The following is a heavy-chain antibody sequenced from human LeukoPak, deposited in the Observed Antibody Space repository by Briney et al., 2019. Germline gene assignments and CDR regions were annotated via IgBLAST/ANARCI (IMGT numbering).Heavy chain of an antibody. J-gene: IGHJ5*02. CDR3: ARAAPRNYAGGSWFFDWFDP. CDR1: GYTFTDYY. CDR2: INPSSGDT. V-gene: IGHV1-2*02. Sequence: ASVKVSCMASGYTFTDYYVHWVRQAPGQGLEWMGWINPSSGDTNSAQQFQGRVTMARDTSTSTAYMELNSLTSDDTAMYYCARAAPRNYAGGSWFFDWFDPWGQGTLVTVSS. D-gene: IGHD2-15*01.